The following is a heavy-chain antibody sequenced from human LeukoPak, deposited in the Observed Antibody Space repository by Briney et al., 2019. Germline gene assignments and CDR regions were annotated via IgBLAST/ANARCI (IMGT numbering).Heavy chain of an antibody. CDR3: ARVDHNWNDSDY. J-gene: IGHJ4*02. D-gene: IGHD1-1*01. Sequence: GGSLRLSCAASGFAFSGYWMSWVRQAPGKGLEWVANVNQDGSQKYYVDSVKGRFTISRDNAKTSLYLQMNSLRVEDTALYYCARVDHNWNDSDYWGQGTLVTVSS. CDR2: VNQDGSQK. CDR1: GFAFSGYW. V-gene: IGHV3-7*01.